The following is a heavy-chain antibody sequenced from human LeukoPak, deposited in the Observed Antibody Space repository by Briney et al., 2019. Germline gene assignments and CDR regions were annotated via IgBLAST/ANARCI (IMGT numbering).Heavy chain of an antibody. D-gene: IGHD3-9*01. V-gene: IGHV3-48*01. CDR1: GFIFSSYS. CDR2: ISSSSSTI. Sequence: GGSLRLSCAASGFIFSSYSMNWVRQAPGKGLEWVSYISSSSSTIYYADSVKGRFTISRDDSKNTAYLQMNSLKTEDTAVYYCTRSYYDILTGYSNFDYWGQGTLVTVSS. CDR3: TRSYYDILTGYSNFDY. J-gene: IGHJ4*02.